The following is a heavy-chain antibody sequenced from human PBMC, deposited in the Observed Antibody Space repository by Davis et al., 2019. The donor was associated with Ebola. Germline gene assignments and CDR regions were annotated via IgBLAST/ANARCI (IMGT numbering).Heavy chain of an antibody. Sequence: GESLKISCAASGFTFSSYWMSWVRQAPGKGLEWVANIKQDGSEKYYVDSVKGRFTISRDNSKNTLYLQMNSLRAEDTAVYYCARSAVAEYFQHWGQGTLVTVSS. D-gene: IGHD6-19*01. CDR3: ARSAVAEYFQH. V-gene: IGHV3-7*03. CDR2: IKQDGSEK. CDR1: GFTFSSYW. J-gene: IGHJ1*01.